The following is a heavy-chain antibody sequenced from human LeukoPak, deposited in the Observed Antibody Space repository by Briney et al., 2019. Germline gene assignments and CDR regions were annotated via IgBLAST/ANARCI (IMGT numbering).Heavy chain of an antibody. CDR1: GFTFSDYS. V-gene: IGHV3-21*01. J-gene: IGHJ4*02. Sequence: PGGSLRLSCAASGFTFSDYSMNWVRQAPGKGLEWVASVNTVSSYIYYADSMRGRFTISRGNAKNSLFLQMNSLRAEDTAVYYCARLRRNSDRSDFFYYYDRWGQGTLVTVSS. CDR2: VNTVSSYI. CDR3: ARLRRNSDRSDFFYYYDR. D-gene: IGHD3-22*01.